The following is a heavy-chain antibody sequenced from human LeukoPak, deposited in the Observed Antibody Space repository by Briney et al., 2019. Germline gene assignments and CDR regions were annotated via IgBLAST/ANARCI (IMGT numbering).Heavy chain of an antibody. J-gene: IGHJ4*02. CDR1: GGSISSYY. V-gene: IGHV4-4*07. CDR2: IYTSGST. CDR3: AREREQWLVLGVFDY. Sequence: SETLSLTCTVSGGSISSYYWSWIRQPAGKGLEWIGRIYTSGSTNYNPSLKSRVTMSVDTSKNQFSLKLSSVTAADTAVYYCAREREQWLVLGVFDYWGQGTLVTVSS. D-gene: IGHD6-19*01.